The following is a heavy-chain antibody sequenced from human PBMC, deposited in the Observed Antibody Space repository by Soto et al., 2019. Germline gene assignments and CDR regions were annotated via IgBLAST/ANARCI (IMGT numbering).Heavy chain of an antibody. D-gene: IGHD6-19*01. CDR1: GFTFSDHY. CDR2: IDGDGRNR. Sequence: EVQLVESGGGLVQPGGSLRVSCTASGFTFSDHYIHWVRQGPGKGLMWASRIDGDGRNRDYADSVKGRFTLSRDNAKNTVYLYMSSLRSDDTGVYYCIRGSRGWNGIDYWGQGALVTVSS. V-gene: IGHV3-74*01. CDR3: IRGSRGWNGIDY. J-gene: IGHJ4*02.